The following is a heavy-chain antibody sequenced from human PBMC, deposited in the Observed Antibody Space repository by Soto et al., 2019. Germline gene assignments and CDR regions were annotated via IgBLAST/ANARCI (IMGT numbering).Heavy chain of an antibody. J-gene: IGHJ3*02. V-gene: IGHV6-1*01. D-gene: IGHD3-3*01. CDR3: ARDRVDYDFWSGLVAGDAFDI. CDR2: TYYRSKWYN. CDR1: GDSVSSNSAA. Sequence: KQSQTLSLTCAISGDSVSSNSAAWNWIRQSPSRGLEWLGRTYYRSKWYNDYAVSVKSRITINPDTSKNQFSLQLNSVTPEDTAVYYCARDRVDYDFWSGLVAGDAFDIWGQGTMVTVSS.